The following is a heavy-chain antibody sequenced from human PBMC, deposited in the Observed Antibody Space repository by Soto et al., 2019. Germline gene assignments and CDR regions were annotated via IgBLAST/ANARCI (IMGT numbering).Heavy chain of an antibody. CDR1: GFTFSSYG. V-gene: IGHV3-33*01. CDR3: ARDHNRAVAVAGTGYYGMDV. CDR2: IWYDGSNK. J-gene: IGHJ6*02. Sequence: QVQLVESGGGVVQPGRSLRLSCAASGFTFSSYGMHWVRQAPGKGLEWVAVIWYDGSNKYYADSVKGRFTISRDNSKNTLYLQMNSLRADDTAVYYCARDHNRAVAVAGTGYYGMDVWGQGTTVTVSS. D-gene: IGHD6-19*01.